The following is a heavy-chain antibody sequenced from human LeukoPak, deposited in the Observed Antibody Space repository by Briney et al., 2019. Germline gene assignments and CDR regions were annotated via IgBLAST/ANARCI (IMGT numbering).Heavy chain of an antibody. CDR2: INHSGST. V-gene: IGHV4-34*01. J-gene: IGHJ4*02. CDR3: ARGFGSGSYYNY. Sequence: SETLSLTCAVYGGSFSGYYWSWIRQPPGKGLEWVGEINHSGSTNYNPSLKSRVTISVDTSKNQFSLKLSSMTAADTAVYYCARGFGSGSYYNYWGQGTLVTVSS. D-gene: IGHD3-10*01. CDR1: GGSFSGYY.